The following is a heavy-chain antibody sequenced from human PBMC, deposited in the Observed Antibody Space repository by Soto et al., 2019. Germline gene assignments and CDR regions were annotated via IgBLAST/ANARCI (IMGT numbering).Heavy chain of an antibody. Sequence: QITLKESGPTLVKPTQTLTLTCSFSGFSLNTAGMGVGWIRQPPGKALEWLALIYWNDDGRYNPSLKSRLTISHDTSKNWVVLTMTNMDPVDTATDSCVQLYIWNLIPGFDYWGRGILVVVSS. CDR2: IYWNDDG. J-gene: IGHJ4*02. D-gene: IGHD1-7*01. CDR3: VQLYIWNLIPGFDY. V-gene: IGHV2-5*01. CDR1: GFSLNTAGMG.